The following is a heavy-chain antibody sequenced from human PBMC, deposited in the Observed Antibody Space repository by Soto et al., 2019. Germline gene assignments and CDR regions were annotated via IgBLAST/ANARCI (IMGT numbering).Heavy chain of an antibody. D-gene: IGHD1-26*01. CDR2: VYYSGNT. Sequence: QVQLQESGPGLVKPSETLSLICTVSGGSISIYYWSWIRQSPGKGLEWIGHVYYSGNTNYNPSLKSRVTISVDPSKNQFSLKLNSVTAADTAVYYCAREWYSGDYDQSGSFDFWGHGTLVTVSS. V-gene: IGHV4-59*01. CDR1: GGSISIYY. J-gene: IGHJ4*01. CDR3: AREWYSGDYDQSGSFDF.